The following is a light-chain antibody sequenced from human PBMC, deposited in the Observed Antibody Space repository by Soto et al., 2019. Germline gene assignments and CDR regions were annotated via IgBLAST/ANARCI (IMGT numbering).Light chain of an antibody. V-gene: IGLV1-40*01. Sequence: QSVLTQPPSVSGAPGQRVIISCTGSRSNIGAGSDVQWYQQLPGTAPKLLIYGNSNRPSGVPDRFSGSKSGTSASLAINGLRAEDEADYYCQAYDSSLSGVVFGGGTQLTVL. CDR2: GNS. CDR3: QAYDSSLSGVV. CDR1: RSNIGAGSD. J-gene: IGLJ2*01.